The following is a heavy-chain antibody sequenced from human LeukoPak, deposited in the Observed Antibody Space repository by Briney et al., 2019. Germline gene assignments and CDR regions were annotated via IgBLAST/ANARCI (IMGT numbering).Heavy chain of an antibody. CDR2: ISSSGENT. V-gene: IGHV3-23*01. CDR3: AKDKTNSIWRFFDY. CDR1: GFTFRGYA. J-gene: IGHJ4*02. Sequence: GGSLRLSCGASGFTFRGYAMAWVRQAPGKGLEWVSTISSSGENTYYTDSVKGRFTVSRDNSKNTFYLQMNSLRAEDTAVYFCAKDKTNSIWRFFDYWGQGTLVTVSS. D-gene: IGHD6-13*01.